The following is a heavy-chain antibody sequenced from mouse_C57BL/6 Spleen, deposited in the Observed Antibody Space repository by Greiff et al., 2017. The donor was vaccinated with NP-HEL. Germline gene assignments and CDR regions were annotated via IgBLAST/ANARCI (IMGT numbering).Heavy chain of an antibody. V-gene: IGHV1-64*01. Sequence: QVQLKQPGAELVKPGASVKLSCKASGYTFTSYWMHWVKQRPGQGLEWIGMIHPNSGSTNYNEKFKSKATLTVDKSSSTAYMQLSSLTSEDSAVYYCARRGYDDEGYYAMDYWGQGTSVTVSS. D-gene: IGHD2-2*01. CDR2: IHPNSGST. CDR1: GYTFTSYW. CDR3: ARRGYDDEGYYAMDY. J-gene: IGHJ4*01.